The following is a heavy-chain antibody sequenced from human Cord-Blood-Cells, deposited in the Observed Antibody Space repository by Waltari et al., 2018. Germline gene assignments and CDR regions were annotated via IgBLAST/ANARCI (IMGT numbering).Heavy chain of an antibody. D-gene: IGHD6-6*01. CDR3: ARGSIAAHWFDP. Sequence: QVQLVQSGAEVKMPGSSVKVSCKASGGTFSSYAMSGVRQAHGQGLEWMGRIIPILGIANYAQKFQGRVTITADKSTSTAYMELSSLRSEDTAVYYFARGSIAAHWFDPCGQGTLVTVSS. CDR1: GGTFSSYA. J-gene: IGHJ5*02. CDR2: IIPILGIA. V-gene: IGHV1-69*09.